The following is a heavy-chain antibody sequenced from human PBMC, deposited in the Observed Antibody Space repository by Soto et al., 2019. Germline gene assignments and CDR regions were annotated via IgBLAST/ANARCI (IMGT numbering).Heavy chain of an antibody. CDR3: ASLTLVDYDI. CDR1: CGSISSSNYY. J-gene: IGHJ3*02. D-gene: IGHD5-12*01. V-gene: IGHV4-39*01. Sequence: PSEAPSVISTVSCGSISSSNYYRGWIRQPPGKGLEWIGSIYYSGSTSYNSSLKSRGTISVDTSKNQFSLRLSSVTAADPAVYYCASLTLVDYDIWDPGTKTTVS. CDR2: IYYSGST.